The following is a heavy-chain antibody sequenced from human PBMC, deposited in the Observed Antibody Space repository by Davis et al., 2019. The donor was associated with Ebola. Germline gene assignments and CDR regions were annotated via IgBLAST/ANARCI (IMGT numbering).Heavy chain of an antibody. CDR2: ISAYTGDT. D-gene: IGHD3-10*02. V-gene: IGHV1-18*01. CDR1: GYSFRSYG. CDR3: ARDGRSSSSWVAQAPLYVLDA. J-gene: IGHJ5*02. Sequence: ASVKVSCKASGYSFRSYGISWVRQAPGQGLEWLGWISAYTGDTDHAQSLQGRLTMTTDASTNTASLQLTSLTSDDTAVYYCARDGRSSSSWVAQAPLYVLDAWGQGTLVTVAS.